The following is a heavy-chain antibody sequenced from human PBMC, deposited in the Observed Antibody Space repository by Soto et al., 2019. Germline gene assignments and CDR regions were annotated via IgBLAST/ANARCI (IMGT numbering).Heavy chain of an antibody. J-gene: IGHJ4*02. CDR3: ARSSLGGWYAPFDY. CDR2: IHSSGNT. Sequence: AENLSLTFTASGGSISSYYWSWILQPAWKVLEWIGRIHSSGNTNYNPSLKSRVTISVDTSKNQFSLKLSSVTAAETAVYYCARSSLGGWYAPFDYWGQGTLVTVSS. V-gene: IGHV4-4*07. D-gene: IGHD6-19*01. CDR1: GGSISSYY.